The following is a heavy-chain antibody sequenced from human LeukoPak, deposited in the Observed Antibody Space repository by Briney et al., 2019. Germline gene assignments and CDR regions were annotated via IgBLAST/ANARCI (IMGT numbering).Heavy chain of an antibody. CDR2: ISAYSGNT. CDR3: ARVGGAIFGVVIFDY. V-gene: IGHV1-18*01. D-gene: IGHD3-3*01. Sequence: ASVKVSCKSSGYTFTSYGLSGVRQAPGQGLEWMGWISAYSGNTKYAQKFQGRVTMTRDTSISTAYMELSRLRSDDRAVYYCARVGGAIFGVVIFDYWGQGTLVTVSS. CDR1: GYTFTSYG. J-gene: IGHJ4*02.